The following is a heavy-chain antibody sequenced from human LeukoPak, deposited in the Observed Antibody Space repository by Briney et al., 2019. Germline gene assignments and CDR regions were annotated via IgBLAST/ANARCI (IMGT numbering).Heavy chain of an antibody. Sequence: SVKVSCKASGYTFTGYYMHWVRQAPGQGLEWMGRIIPILGIANYAQKFQGRVTITADKSTSTAYMELSSLRSEDTAVYYCARGRQPARGYYYYGMDVWGQGTTVTVSS. V-gene: IGHV1-69*02. CDR3: ARGRQPARGYYYYGMDV. J-gene: IGHJ6*02. CDR1: GYTFTGYY. CDR2: IIPILGIA. D-gene: IGHD1-14*01.